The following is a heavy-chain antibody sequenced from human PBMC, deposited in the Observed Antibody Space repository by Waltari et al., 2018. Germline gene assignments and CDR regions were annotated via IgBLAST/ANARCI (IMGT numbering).Heavy chain of an antibody. CDR3: ARGGSSSEAFDI. CDR2: GDPEDCVT. CDR1: GYTFTDYY. Sequence: EVQLVQSGAEVKKPGATVKISCKVSGYTFTDYYMHWVQQAPGEGLEWMGLGDPEDCVTIYTEKFKGRVPITADTATDTAYMVLSSLRSEDTAVYYCARGGSSSEAFDIWGQGTMVTVSS. V-gene: IGHV1-69-2*01. D-gene: IGHD1-26*01. J-gene: IGHJ3*02.